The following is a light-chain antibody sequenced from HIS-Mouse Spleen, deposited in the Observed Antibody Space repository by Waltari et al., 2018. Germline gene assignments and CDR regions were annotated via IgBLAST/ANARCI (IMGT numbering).Light chain of an antibody. CDR2: DDS. V-gene: IGLV3-21*02. J-gene: IGLJ2*01. CDR3: QVWDSSSDHVV. CDR1: NIGSKS. Sequence: SYVLTQPPSVSVAPGQTARITCGGNNIGSKSVHWYQQKPGQAPVLVVYDDSDRPSGRPGRFAGANSGNTATLTISRVEAGDEADYYCQVWDSSSDHVVFGGGTKLTVL.